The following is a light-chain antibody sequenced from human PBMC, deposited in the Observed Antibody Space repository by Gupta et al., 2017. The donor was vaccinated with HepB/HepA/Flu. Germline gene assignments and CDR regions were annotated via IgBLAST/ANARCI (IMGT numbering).Light chain of an antibody. J-gene: IGLJ3*02. Sequence: QSALTQPRSVSGSPGQSVTISCTGTSSDVGGYNYVSWYQQHPGKAPKLMIYDVSKRPAGVPDRFSGSKSGNTASLTISGRQAEEEADYYCCSYAGSDTLVFGGGTKLTVL. V-gene: IGLV2-11*01. CDR1: SSDVGGYNY. CDR3: CSYAGSDTLV. CDR2: DVS.